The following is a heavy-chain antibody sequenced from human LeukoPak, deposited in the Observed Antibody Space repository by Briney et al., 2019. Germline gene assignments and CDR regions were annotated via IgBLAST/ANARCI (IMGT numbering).Heavy chain of an antibody. V-gene: IGHV4-30-2*01. CDR1: GGSISSGGYS. Sequence: PSETLSLTCAVSGGSISSGGYSWSWIRQPPGKGLEWIGYIYHSGSTYYSPSLKSRVTISVGRSKNQFSLKLSSVTAADTAVYYCARGIAAAGAVWFDPWGQGTLVTVSS. D-gene: IGHD6-13*01. CDR3: ARGIAAAGAVWFDP. J-gene: IGHJ5*02. CDR2: IYHSGST.